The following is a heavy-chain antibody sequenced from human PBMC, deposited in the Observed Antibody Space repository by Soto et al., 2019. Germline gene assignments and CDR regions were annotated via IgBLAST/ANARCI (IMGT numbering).Heavy chain of an antibody. CDR3: ARDQWYQLLPGCFDY. D-gene: IGHD2-2*01. J-gene: IGHJ4*02. Sequence: PGGSLRLSCAAPGFTFSSYGMHWVRQAPGKGLEWVAVIWYDGSNKYYADSVKGRFTISRDNSKNTLYLQMNSLRAEDTAVYYCARDQWYQLLPGCFDYWGQGTLVTVSS. V-gene: IGHV3-33*01. CDR2: IWYDGSNK. CDR1: GFTFSSYG.